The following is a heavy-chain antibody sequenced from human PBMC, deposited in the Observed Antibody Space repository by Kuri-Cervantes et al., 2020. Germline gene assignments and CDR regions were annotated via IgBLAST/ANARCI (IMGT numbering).Heavy chain of an antibody. V-gene: IGHV3-74*01. CDR2: INSDGSST. Sequence: GGSLRLSCAAFSSYWMHWVRQAPGKGLVWVSRINSDGSSTSYADSVKGRFTISRDNAKNTLYLQMNSLRGEDTAVYYCAREANRPQEVSFDYWGQGTLVTVSS. CDR1: SSYW. D-gene: IGHD4/OR15-4a*01. CDR3: AREANRPQEVSFDY. J-gene: IGHJ4*02.